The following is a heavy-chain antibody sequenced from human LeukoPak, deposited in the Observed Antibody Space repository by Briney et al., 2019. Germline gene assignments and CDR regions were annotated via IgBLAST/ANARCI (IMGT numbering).Heavy chain of an antibody. J-gene: IGHJ5*02. CDR2: IYYSGST. Sequence: PSETLSLTCSVSGDSIRSYNWNWIRLPPGKGLEWIGLIYYSGSTNYNPSLRSRVTMSVDASKNEVSLKLSSVTAADTAVYYCARRPFSWFDPWGQGTLVTVSS. CDR1: GDSIRSYN. D-gene: IGHD2/OR15-2a*01. V-gene: IGHV4-59*08. CDR3: ARRPFSWFDP.